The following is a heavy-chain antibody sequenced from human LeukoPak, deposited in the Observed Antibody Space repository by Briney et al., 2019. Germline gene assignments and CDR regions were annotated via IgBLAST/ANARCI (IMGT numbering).Heavy chain of an antibody. CDR3: VRGSPRYCSGGSCLTY. Sequence: ASVKVSCKASGYTFTSYAMHWVRQAPGQRLEWMGWINAGNGNTKYSQKFQGRVTITRDTSASTAYMELSSLRSEDTAVYYCVRGSPRYCSGGSCLTYWGQGTLVTVSS. CDR2: INAGNGNT. J-gene: IGHJ4*02. V-gene: IGHV1-3*01. D-gene: IGHD2-15*01. CDR1: GYTFTSYA.